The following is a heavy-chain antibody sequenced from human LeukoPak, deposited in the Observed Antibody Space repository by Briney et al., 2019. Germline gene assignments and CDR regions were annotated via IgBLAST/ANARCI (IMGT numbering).Heavy chain of an antibody. J-gene: IGHJ5*02. Sequence: SETLSLTCSVSGGSISSYYWSWIRQPAGKGLEWIGRIYTSGSTNYNPSLKSRVTMSVDTSKNQFFLKLSSVTAADTAVYYCASAYYDFGSGYPNWFDPWGQGTLVTVSS. CDR3: ASAYYDFGSGYPNWFDP. CDR1: GGSISSYY. V-gene: IGHV4-4*07. CDR2: IYTSGST. D-gene: IGHD3-3*01.